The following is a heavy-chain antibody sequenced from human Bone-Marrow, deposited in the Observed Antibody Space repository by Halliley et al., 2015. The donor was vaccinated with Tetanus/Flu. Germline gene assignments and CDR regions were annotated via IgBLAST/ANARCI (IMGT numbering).Heavy chain of an antibody. CDR3: ARVTRFPDAFDI. CDR1: GGSFNSDY. D-gene: IGHD4-17*01. J-gene: IGHJ3*02. V-gene: IGHV4-34*01. Sequence: TLSLTCVVSGGSFNSDYWSWIRQSPGKGLEWIGEINHGGRSNYNPSLKSRVTISIDTSKNDFSLRLNSVTAADTAVYYCARVTRFPDAFDIWGQGTMVAFS. CDR2: INHGGRS.